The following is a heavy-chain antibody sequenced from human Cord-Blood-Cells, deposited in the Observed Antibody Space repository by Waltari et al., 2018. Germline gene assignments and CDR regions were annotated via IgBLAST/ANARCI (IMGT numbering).Heavy chain of an antibody. Sequence: EVQLVESGGGLVQPGRSLRLSCAASGFTFDDYAMHWVRQAPGKGLEWVSGISWNSGSIGYADSVKGRFTISRDNAKNSLYLQMNSLRAEDTALYYCAKDDGSSWFDYWGQGTLVTVSS. D-gene: IGHD6-13*01. J-gene: IGHJ4*02. V-gene: IGHV3-9*01. CDR3: AKDDGSSWFDY. CDR2: ISWNSGSI. CDR1: GFTFDDYA.